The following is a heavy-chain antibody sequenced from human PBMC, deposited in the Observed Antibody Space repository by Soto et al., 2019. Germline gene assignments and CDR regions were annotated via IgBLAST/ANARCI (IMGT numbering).Heavy chain of an antibody. CDR2: ISYDGSNK. V-gene: IGHV3-30*18. CDR1: GFTFNSYG. D-gene: IGHD2-21*02. J-gene: IGHJ4*02. Sequence: PWGSLRLCCASSGFTFNSYGMHGVRQAQGKGLEWVAVISYDGSNKYYADSVKGRFTISRDNSKNTLYLQMNSLRAEDTAVYYCAKDKVPVVVTAPLDYWGQGTLVTVSS. CDR3: AKDKVPVVVTAPLDY.